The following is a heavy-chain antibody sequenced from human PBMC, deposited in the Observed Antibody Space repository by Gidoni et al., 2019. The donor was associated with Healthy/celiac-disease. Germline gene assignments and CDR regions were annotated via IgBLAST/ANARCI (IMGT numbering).Heavy chain of an antibody. CDR2: ISGSGGST. CDR3: AKGSYSASPWIFDY. V-gene: IGHV3-23*01. CDR1: GVTFGSYA. Sequence: EVQLLESGGGLVQPGGSLSLSCAASGVTFGSYAMSWVRQAPGKGLEWVSAISGSGGSTYYADSVKGRFTISRDNSKNTLYLQMNSLRAEDTAVYYCAKGSYSASPWIFDYWGQGTLVTVSS. J-gene: IGHJ4*02. D-gene: IGHD1-26*01.